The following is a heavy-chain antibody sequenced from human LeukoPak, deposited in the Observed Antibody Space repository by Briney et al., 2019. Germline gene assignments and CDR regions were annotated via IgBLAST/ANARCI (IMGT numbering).Heavy chain of an antibody. CDR3: ARKVYAASRDY. D-gene: IGHD2-8*01. V-gene: IGHV4-34*01. J-gene: IGHJ4*02. Sequence: PSETLSLTCAVYGGSFSGYYWSWIRQPPGKGLEWIGEINHSGSTNYNPSLKSRVTISVDTSKNQFSLKLSSVTAEDTAVYYCARKVYAASRDYWGQGTLVTGSS. CDR1: GGSFSGYY. CDR2: INHSGST.